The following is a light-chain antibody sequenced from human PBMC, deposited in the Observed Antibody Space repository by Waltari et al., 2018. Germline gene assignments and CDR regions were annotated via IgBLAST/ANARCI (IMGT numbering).Light chain of an antibody. J-gene: IGLJ1*01. Sequence: QSALPQPASVSGSPGQSITISCTGTRSDIGTYHYLSWYQQYPGKAPKLMIYDVNKRPSVVSDRFSGSKSGNTASLTISGLQAEDGADYYCCSYTRSSTYVFGTGTQVTVL. CDR3: CSYTRSSTYV. CDR2: DVN. CDR1: RSDIGTYHY. V-gene: IGLV2-14*01.